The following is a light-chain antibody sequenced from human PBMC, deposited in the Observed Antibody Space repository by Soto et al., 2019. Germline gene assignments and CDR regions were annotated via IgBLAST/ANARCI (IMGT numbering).Light chain of an antibody. CDR1: QRVSTN. V-gene: IGKV3-15*01. CDR3: QQYSDWPPTYT. Sequence: EIVMTQSPATLSVSPGERATLSCRASQRVSTNLAWYQPKPGQAPRLLIYGASTRATGIPGRFSGSGAETEFTLTISNLQSEDFAVYYCQQYSDWPPTYTFGQGTKLEIK. CDR2: GAS. J-gene: IGKJ2*01.